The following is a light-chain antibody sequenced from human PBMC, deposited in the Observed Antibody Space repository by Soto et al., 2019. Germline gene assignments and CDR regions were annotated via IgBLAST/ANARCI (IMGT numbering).Light chain of an antibody. CDR2: GAS. Sequence: EIGMTQSPSTVSVYPGERATLSCSASQSVDNSNLAWYQQKLGRAPRLLISGASTRATGIPDRFSGSGSETDFTLTIARLEPEDFAVYYCQQYGSSPRTFGQGTRLEI. CDR1: QSVDNSN. CDR3: QQYGSSPRT. V-gene: IGKV3-20*01. J-gene: IGKJ5*01.